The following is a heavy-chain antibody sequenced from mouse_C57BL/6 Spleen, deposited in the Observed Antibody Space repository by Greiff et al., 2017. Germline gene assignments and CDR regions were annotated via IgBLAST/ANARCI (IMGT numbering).Heavy chain of an antibody. CDR2: IDPETGGT. V-gene: IGHV1-15*01. J-gene: IGHJ1*03. CDR3: SPYYCGSSSWYFDV. Sequence: QVQLKESGAELVRPGASVTLSCKASGYTFTDYEMHWVKQTPVHGLEWIGAIDPETGGTAYNQKFKGKAILTADKSSSTAYMELRSLTSEDSAVYYCSPYYCGSSSWYFDVWGTGTTVTVSS. CDR1: GYTFTDYE. D-gene: IGHD1-1*01.